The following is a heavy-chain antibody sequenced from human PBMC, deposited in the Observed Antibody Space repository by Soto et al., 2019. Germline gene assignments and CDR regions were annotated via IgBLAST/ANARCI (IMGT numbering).Heavy chain of an antibody. D-gene: IGHD6-13*01. CDR2: ISAYNGNT. CDR1: GYTFTSYG. V-gene: IGHV1-18*04. J-gene: IGHJ4*02. CDR3: ARVGKPISRSIYSSRWYPRRIRRSYFDY. Sequence: ASVKVSCKASGYTFTSYGISWVRRAPGQGLEWMGWISAYNGNTNYAQKLQGRVTMTTDTSTSTAYMELRSLRSDDTAVYYCARVGKPISRSIYSSRWYPRRIRRSYFDYWGQGTLVTVSS.